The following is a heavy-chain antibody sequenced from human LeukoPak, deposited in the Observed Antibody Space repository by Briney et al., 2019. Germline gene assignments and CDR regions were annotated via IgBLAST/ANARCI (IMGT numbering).Heavy chain of an antibody. D-gene: IGHD1-26*01. CDR1: GGSISSYY. CDR3: ARQKWEQQGRDYYFYGLDV. CDR2: IYTSGST. J-gene: IGHJ6*02. V-gene: IGHV4-4*07. Sequence: SETLSLTCTVSGGSISSYYWSWIRQPAGKGLEWIGRIYTSGSTNYNPSLKSRVTISVDTSKNQFSLKLSSVTAADTAVYYCARQKWEQQGRDYYFYGLDVWGPGTTVTVSS.